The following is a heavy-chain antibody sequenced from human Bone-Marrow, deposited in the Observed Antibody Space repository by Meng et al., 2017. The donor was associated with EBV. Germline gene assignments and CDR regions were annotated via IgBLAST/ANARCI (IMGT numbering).Heavy chain of an antibody. CDR1: VVSVTMGTYH. D-gene: IGHD3-10*01. J-gene: IGHJ4*02. CDR2: IYDTGTT. V-gene: IGHV4-61*01. Sequence: VRRKGPGPGLGRPSEPLSLPCTVSVVSVTMGTYHWSWIRQSPGKGLEWFGYIYDTGTTIYNPSLKSRVSIFLETSKNLFSLKLNSVTTADTAVYYCAKSRSSTPGVVDYWGQGTLVTVSS. CDR3: AKSRSSTPGVVDY.